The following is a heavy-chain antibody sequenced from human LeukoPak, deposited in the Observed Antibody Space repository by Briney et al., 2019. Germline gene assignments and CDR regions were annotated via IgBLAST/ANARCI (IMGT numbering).Heavy chain of an antibody. J-gene: IGHJ4*02. CDR2: ISSSSFI. CDR1: GSTFSIYS. CDR3: AKGPYGDYYFDY. V-gene: IGHV3-21*01. Sequence: GGSLRLSCAASGSTFSIYSMNWVRQAPGKGLEWVSSISSSSFIYYADSVKGRFTISRDNAKNSLYLQMNSLRAEDTAVYYCAKGPYGDYYFDYWGQGTLVTVSS. D-gene: IGHD4-17*01.